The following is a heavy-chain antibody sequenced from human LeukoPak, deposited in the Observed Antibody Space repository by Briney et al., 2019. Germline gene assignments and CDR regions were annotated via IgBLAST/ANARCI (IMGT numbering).Heavy chain of an antibody. Sequence: SVKVSCKASGGTFSSYAISWVRQAPGQGLEWMGGIIPIFGTANYAQKVQGRVTITADESTSTAYMELSSLRSEDTAVYYCARQAFWSGYYPYWGQGTLVTVSS. V-gene: IGHV1-69*01. J-gene: IGHJ4*02. D-gene: IGHD3-3*01. CDR1: GGTFSSYA. CDR2: IIPIFGTA. CDR3: ARQAFWSGYYPY.